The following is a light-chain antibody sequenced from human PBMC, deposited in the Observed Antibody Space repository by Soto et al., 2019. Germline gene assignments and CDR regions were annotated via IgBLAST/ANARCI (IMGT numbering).Light chain of an antibody. CDR2: GNN. V-gene: IGLV1-47*01. J-gene: IGLJ1*01. CDR3: ASWDDSLSGYV. CDR1: SSNIGSNY. Sequence: QLVLTQPPSASGTPGQGVTISCSGGSSNIGSNYVYWCQHLPGAAPNLLLYGNNQRPSGVPDRFSGSKSGTSASLAISGLRSEDEADYYCASWDDSLSGYVFGTGTKVTVL.